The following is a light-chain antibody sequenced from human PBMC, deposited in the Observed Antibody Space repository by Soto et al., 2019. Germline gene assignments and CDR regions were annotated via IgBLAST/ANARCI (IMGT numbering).Light chain of an antibody. V-gene: IGLV2-14*03. CDR2: DVS. J-gene: IGLJ2*01. CDR1: NSDVGGDNH. CDR3: SSYTSSTSL. Sequence: QSALTQPASVSGSLGQSITISRTGTNSDVGGDNHVSWYQQHPDKAPKLIIYDVSNRPSGVSNRFSGSKSVNTASLTISGLQTEDEAHYYCSSYTSSTSLFGGGTKLTVL.